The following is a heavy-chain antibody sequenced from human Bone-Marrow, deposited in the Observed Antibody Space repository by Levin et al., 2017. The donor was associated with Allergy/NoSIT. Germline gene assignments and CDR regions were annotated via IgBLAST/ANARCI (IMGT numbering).Heavy chain of an antibody. Sequence: SCAASGFTFSSYRMNWVRQAPGKGLEWVSYISSSSSTIYYADSVKGRFTISRDNAKNSLYLQMNSLRAEDTAVYYCARHLYSSGWYGGNDYWGQGTLVTVSS. CDR2: ISSSSSTI. CDR3: ARHLYSSGWYGGNDY. V-gene: IGHV3-48*01. CDR1: GFTFSSYR. D-gene: IGHD6-19*01. J-gene: IGHJ4*02.